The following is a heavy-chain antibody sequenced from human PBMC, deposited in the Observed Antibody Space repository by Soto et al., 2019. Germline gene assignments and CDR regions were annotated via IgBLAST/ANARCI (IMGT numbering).Heavy chain of an antibody. J-gene: IGHJ4*02. V-gene: IGHV3-48*01. Sequence: LRLSCAASGFTFSTYSMNWVRQAPGKGLEWVSYISSSSSTIFYTDSVKGRFTVSRDNAKNSLYLQMNSLRAEDTAVYYCARPKYYYDSSGPPAYWGQGTLVTVS. D-gene: IGHD3-22*01. CDR2: ISSSSSTI. CDR3: ARPKYYYDSSGPPAY. CDR1: GFTFSTYS.